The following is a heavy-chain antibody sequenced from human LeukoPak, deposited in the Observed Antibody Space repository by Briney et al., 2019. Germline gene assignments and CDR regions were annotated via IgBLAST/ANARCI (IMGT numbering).Heavy chain of an antibody. CDR3: ARSGSWYSDAFDI. CDR1: GGTISSHY. V-gene: IGHV4-59*08. D-gene: IGHD6-13*01. J-gene: IGHJ3*02. CDR2: IYYSGST. Sequence: SETLCITCTDSGGTISSHYWSWIRQPPPKALYRIGYIYYSGSTNYNPSLKSRVTISVDTSKNQFSLKLSSVTAADTAVYYCARSGSWYSDAFDIWGQGTMVTVSS.